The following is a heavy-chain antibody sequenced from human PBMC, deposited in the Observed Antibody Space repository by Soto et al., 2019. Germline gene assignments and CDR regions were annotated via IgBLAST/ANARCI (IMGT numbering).Heavy chain of an antibody. CDR1: GFTFSGYG. Sequence: GGSLRRACGASGFTFSGYGMIWVRHSPVKGLEWVANIKQDGSEKYYVDSVKGRFTISRDNAKNSLYLQMNSLRAEDTAVYYCARGGYCSSTSCQGPDAFDICGQGTMVTVSS. CDR2: IKQDGSEK. J-gene: IGHJ3*02. CDR3: ARGGYCSSTSCQGPDAFDI. D-gene: IGHD2-2*01. V-gene: IGHV3-7*03.